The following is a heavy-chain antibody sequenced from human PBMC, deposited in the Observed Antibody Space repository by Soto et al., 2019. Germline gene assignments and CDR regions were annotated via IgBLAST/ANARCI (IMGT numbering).Heavy chain of an antibody. CDR3: AKFVVRGAYYYAMVF. V-gene: IGHV3-23*01. J-gene: IGHJ6*02. D-gene: IGHD3-10*01. CDR2: ISDSGGSA. CDR1: GFTFSNYA. Sequence: GGSLRLSCAASGFTFSNYAMSWVRQAPGKGLEWVSAISDSGGSAYSADSVKGRFTISRDNSKNTLYLQMNSLRAEDTAVYYCAKFVVRGAYYYAMVFWGPGTTVTVSS.